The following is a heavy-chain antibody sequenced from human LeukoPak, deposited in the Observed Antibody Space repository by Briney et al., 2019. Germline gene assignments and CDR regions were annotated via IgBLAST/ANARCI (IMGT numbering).Heavy chain of an antibody. J-gene: IGHJ4*02. CDR1: GYTFTNYG. CDR3: ARPDSGGYFLFDS. D-gene: IGHD3-22*01. V-gene: IGHV1-18*01. Sequence: ASVKVSCKASGYTFTNYGISWVRQAPGQGLEWMGWINPYNGNTNYALKLQGRATVTTDTSTSTAYMEPRSLRSDDTAVYYCARPDSGGYFLFDSWGQGTLVTVSS. CDR2: INPYNGNT.